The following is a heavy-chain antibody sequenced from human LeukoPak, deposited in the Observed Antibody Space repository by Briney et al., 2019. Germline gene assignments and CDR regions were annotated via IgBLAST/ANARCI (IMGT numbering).Heavy chain of an antibody. Sequence: PGGSLRLSCAASGFTFSSYSMNWVRHAPGKGLELVSSISSSSSYIYYADSVKGRFTISRDNAKNSLYLQMNSLRAEETAVYYCARPDDSSGYYYDPFDYWGQGTLVTVSS. D-gene: IGHD3-22*01. CDR3: ARPDDSSGYYYDPFDY. CDR1: GFTFSSYS. CDR2: ISSSSSYI. V-gene: IGHV3-21*01. J-gene: IGHJ4*02.